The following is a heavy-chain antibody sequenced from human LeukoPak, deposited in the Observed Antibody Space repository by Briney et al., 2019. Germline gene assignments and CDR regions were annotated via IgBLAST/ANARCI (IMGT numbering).Heavy chain of an antibody. J-gene: IGHJ4*02. CDR3: ARDCRGSGGSCCFDY. CDR1: GYTFTSYD. D-gene: IGHD2-15*01. V-gene: IGHV1-8*03. Sequence: GASVKVSCKASGYTFTSYDINWVRQATGQGLEWMGWMNPNSGNTGYAQKFQARVTITRNTSISTAYMELSSLRSEDTAVYYCARDCRGSGGSCCFDYWGQGTLVTVSS. CDR2: MNPNSGNT.